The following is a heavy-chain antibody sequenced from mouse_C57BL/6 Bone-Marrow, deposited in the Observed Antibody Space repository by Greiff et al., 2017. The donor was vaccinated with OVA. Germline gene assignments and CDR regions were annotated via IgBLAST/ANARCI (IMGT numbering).Heavy chain of an antibody. Sequence: EVQGVESGGDLVKPGGSLKLSCAASGFTFSSYGMSWVRQTPDKRLEWVATISSGGSYTYYPDSVKGRFTISRDNAKNTLYLQMSSLKSEDTAMYYCARITTVVGRFAYWGQGTLVTVSA. CDR1: GFTFSSYG. J-gene: IGHJ3*01. CDR3: ARITTVVGRFAY. D-gene: IGHD1-1*01. V-gene: IGHV5-6*01. CDR2: ISSGGSYT.